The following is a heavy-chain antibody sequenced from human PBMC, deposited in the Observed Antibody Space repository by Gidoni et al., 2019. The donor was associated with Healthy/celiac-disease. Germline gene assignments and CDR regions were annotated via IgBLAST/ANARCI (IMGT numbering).Heavy chain of an antibody. Sequence: EVQLVESGGGLVQPRRSLRLSCTASGFPFGDYAMSWVRQAPGKGLEWVGFIRSKAYGGTTEYAASVKGRFTISRDDSKSIAYLQMNSLKTEDTAVYYCTRDRSIWDSGSFFDYWGQGTLVTVSS. CDR1: GFPFGDYA. CDR3: TRDRSIWDSGSFFDY. D-gene: IGHD1-26*01. J-gene: IGHJ4*02. V-gene: IGHV3-49*04. CDR2: IRSKAYGGTT.